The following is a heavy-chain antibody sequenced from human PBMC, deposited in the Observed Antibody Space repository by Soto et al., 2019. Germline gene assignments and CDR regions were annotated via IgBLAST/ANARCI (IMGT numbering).Heavy chain of an antibody. Sequence: GGSLRLSCDASEFMFRMYLMSWVRQAPGRGLEWVANINQDGSEKYYADSVKGRFAISRYNTKNRLSLQMNSLRAEDTAVYYCAREHYQQLVPTYYYYYGMDVWGQGTTVTGS. V-gene: IGHV3-7*01. CDR2: INQDGSEK. J-gene: IGHJ6*02. CDR3: AREHYQQLVPTYYYYYGMDV. CDR1: EFMFRMYL. D-gene: IGHD6-13*01.